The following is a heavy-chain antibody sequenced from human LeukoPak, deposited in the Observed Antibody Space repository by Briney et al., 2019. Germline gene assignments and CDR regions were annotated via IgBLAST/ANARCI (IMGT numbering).Heavy chain of an antibody. D-gene: IGHD4-17*01. Sequence: KTGGSLRLSCAASGFTFSSYSMNWVRQAPGKGLEWVSSISSSSSYIYYADSVKGRFTISRDNAKNSLYLQMNSLRAEDTAVYYCARDPTLTTGFDYWGQGTLVTVSS. CDR2: ISSSSSYI. V-gene: IGHV3-21*01. J-gene: IGHJ4*02. CDR3: ARDPTLTTGFDY. CDR1: GFTFSSYS.